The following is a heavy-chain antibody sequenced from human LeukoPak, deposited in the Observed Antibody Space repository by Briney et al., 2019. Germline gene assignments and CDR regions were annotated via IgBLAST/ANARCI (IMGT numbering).Heavy chain of an antibody. CDR1: GFTFSSHG. CDR3: VRDRDWGFDY. D-gene: IGHD3/OR15-3a*01. J-gene: IGHJ4*02. Sequence: DPGGSLRLSCAASGFTFSSHGMHWVRQAPGKGLEWVTFIRSDGSSNYYGDSVKGRFTLSRDNFKNTLSLQMNSLRAEDTAVYYCVRDRDWGFDYWGQGTLVTVSS. V-gene: IGHV3-30*02. CDR2: IRSDGSSN.